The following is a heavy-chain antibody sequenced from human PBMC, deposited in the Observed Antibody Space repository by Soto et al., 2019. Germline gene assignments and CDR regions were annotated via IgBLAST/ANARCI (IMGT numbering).Heavy chain of an antibody. Sequence: GGSLRLSCAGSGFPFSYYWMTWVRQAPGKGLEWVAKINQDGSKKYYVDSMKGRFTISRDNAKNSLYLQMNSLRAEDTAVYYCARPKVGSGTYGQSHENYGMDVWGQGKKVTVYS. D-gene: IGHD3-10*01. CDR2: INQDGSKK. V-gene: IGHV3-7*01. CDR1: GFPFSYYW. CDR3: ARPKVGSGTYGQSHENYGMDV. J-gene: IGHJ6*02.